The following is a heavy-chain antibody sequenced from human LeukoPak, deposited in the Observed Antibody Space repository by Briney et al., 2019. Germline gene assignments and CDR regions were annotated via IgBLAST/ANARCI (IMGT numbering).Heavy chain of an antibody. D-gene: IGHD3-10*01. Sequence: GGSLRLSCAASGFTFSSYAMHWVRQAPGKGLEWVAVISYDGSNKYYADSVKGRFTISRDNSKNTLYLQMNSLRAEDTAVYYCAKDLVTGSLDYWGQGTLVTVSS. J-gene: IGHJ4*02. V-gene: IGHV3-30*04. CDR1: GFTFSSYA. CDR3: AKDLVTGSLDY. CDR2: ISYDGSNK.